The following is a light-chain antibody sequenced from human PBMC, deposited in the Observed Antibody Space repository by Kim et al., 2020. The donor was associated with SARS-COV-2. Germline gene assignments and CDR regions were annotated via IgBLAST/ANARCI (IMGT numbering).Light chain of an antibody. J-gene: IGKJ2*01. CDR2: WAS. CDR3: QQYYATPHT. CDR1: QSVLYTSNNKNY. Sequence: RATINCRSSQSVLYTSNNKNYLGWYQLKPGQPPKVLIYWASTRESGVPDRFSGSGSGTDFTLTISSVQAEDVAVYYCQQYYATPHTFGQGTKLEIK. V-gene: IGKV4-1*01.